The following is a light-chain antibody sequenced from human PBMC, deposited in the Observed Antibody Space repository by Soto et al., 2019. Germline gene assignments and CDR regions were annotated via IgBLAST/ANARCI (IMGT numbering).Light chain of an antibody. CDR1: SSNIGAGYD. CDR2: GNS. V-gene: IGLV1-40*01. CDR3: QSYDSSLSGSEV. Sequence: QSVLTQPPSVSGAPGQRVTISCTGSSSNIGAGYDVHWYQQLPGTAPKLLIYGNSNRPSGVPERFSGSKSDTSASLAITGLQAEDEADDYCQSYDSSLSGSEVFGGGTKLTVL. J-gene: IGLJ2*01.